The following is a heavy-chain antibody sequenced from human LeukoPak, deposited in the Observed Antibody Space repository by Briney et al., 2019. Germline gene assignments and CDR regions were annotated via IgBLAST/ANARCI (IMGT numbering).Heavy chain of an antibody. Sequence: PSETLSLTCAVYGGSFSGYYWSWIRQPPGKGLEWIGEIDHSGSTSYNPSLRSRVTISVDTSKNQFSLKLSSVTAADTAVYYCARGEASSSGWPGNYYYYMDVWGKGTTVTVSS. V-gene: IGHV4-34*01. CDR2: IDHSGST. CDR3: ARGEASSSGWPGNYYYYMDV. J-gene: IGHJ6*03. CDR1: GGSFSGYY. D-gene: IGHD6-19*01.